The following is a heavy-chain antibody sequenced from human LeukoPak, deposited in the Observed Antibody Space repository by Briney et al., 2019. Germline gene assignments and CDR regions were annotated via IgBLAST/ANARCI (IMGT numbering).Heavy chain of an antibody. CDR2: IYYSGST. CDR1: GGSISSGGYY. D-gene: IGHD6-13*01. CDR3: ARGGPPLFRAAAALNWFDP. V-gene: IGHV4-31*03. Sequence: SETLSLTCTVSGGSISSGGYYWSWIRQHPGKGLEWIGYIYYSGSTYYNPSLKSRVTISVDTSKNQFSLKLRSVTAADTAVYYCARGGPPLFRAAAALNWFDPWGQGTLVTVSS. J-gene: IGHJ5*02.